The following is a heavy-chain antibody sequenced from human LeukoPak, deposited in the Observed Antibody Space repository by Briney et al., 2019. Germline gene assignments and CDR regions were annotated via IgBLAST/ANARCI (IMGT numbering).Heavy chain of an antibody. CDR2: VYISGST. J-gene: IGHJ6*03. V-gene: IGHV4-59*08. CDR1: GGSISSYY. CDR3: ARQYAYYYYYMDV. D-gene: IGHD2-8*01. Sequence: SETLSLTCSVSGGSISSYYWSWIRQPAGKGLEWIGHVYISGSTKSNPSLKSRVTVSVDTSKNQFSLKLSSVTAADTAVYYCARQYAYYYYYMDVWGKGTTVIVSS.